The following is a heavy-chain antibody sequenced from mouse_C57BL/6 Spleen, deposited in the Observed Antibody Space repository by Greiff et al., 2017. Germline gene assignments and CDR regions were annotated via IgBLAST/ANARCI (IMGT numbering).Heavy chain of an antibody. CDR3: ARDNTTEYFDV. V-gene: IGHV3-6*01. Sequence: EVKLQESGPGLVKPSQSLSLTCSVTGYSITSGYYWNWIRQFPGNKLEWMGYISYDGSNNYNPSLKNRISITRDTSKNQFFLKLNSVTTEDTATYYCARDNTTEYFDVWGTGTTVTVSS. CDR1: GYSITSGYY. J-gene: IGHJ1*03. D-gene: IGHD1-1*01. CDR2: ISYDGSN.